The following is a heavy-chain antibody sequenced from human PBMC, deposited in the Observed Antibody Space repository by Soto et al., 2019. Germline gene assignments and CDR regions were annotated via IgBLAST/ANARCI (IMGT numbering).Heavy chain of an antibody. CDR2: IISSNIYI. J-gene: IGHJ6*02. CDR1: GFTFSSYS. D-gene: IGHD3-9*01. Sequence: GGSLRLSCAASGFTFSSYSMNWVRQAPGKGLDRVSHIISSNIYIYYADSVKGRFTISRDNAKNSLYLQMNSLRAEDTAVYYCASAPNYDILTGYYYYGMDVWGQGTTVTVSS. CDR3: ASAPNYDILTGYYYYGMDV. V-gene: IGHV3-21*01.